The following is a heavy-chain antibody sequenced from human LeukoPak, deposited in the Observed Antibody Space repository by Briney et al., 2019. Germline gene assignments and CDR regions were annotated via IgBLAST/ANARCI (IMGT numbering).Heavy chain of an antibody. CDR3: AREANRDGYTLSFDI. CDR1: GFTFSSYS. D-gene: IGHD5-24*01. J-gene: IGHJ3*02. Sequence: PGGSLRLSCAASGFTFSSYSMNWVRQAPGKGLEWVSSISSSSSYIYYADSVKGRFTISRDNAKNSLYLQMNSLRAEDTAVYYCAREANRDGYTLSFDIWGQGTMVTVSS. CDR2: ISSSSSYI. V-gene: IGHV3-21*01.